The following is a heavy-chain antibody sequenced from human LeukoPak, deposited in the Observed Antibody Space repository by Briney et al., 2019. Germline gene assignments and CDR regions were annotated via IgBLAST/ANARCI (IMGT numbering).Heavy chain of an antibody. CDR1: GGTFSGYA. CDR2: IIPIFGTA. CDR3: ARDSGSYFRVNWFDP. V-gene: IGHV1-69*05. D-gene: IGHD1-26*01. J-gene: IGHJ5*02. Sequence: ASVKVSCKASGGTFSGYAISWVRQAPGQGLEWMGGIIPIFGTANYAQKFQGRVTITTDESTSTAYMELSSLRSEDTAVYYCARDSGSYFRVNWFDPWGQGTLVTVSS.